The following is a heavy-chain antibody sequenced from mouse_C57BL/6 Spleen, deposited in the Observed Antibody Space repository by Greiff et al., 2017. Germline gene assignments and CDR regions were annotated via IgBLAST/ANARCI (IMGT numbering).Heavy chain of an antibody. Sequence: VKLMESGAELVRPGASVTLSCKASGYTFTDYEMHWVKQTPVHGLEWIGAIDPETGGTAYNQKFKGKAILTADKSSSTAYMELRSLTSEDSAVYYCTRGGSSRYYYAMDYWGQGTSVTVSS. CDR1: GYTFTDYE. CDR3: TRGGSSRYYYAMDY. D-gene: IGHD1-1*01. V-gene: IGHV1-15*01. CDR2: IDPETGGT. J-gene: IGHJ4*01.